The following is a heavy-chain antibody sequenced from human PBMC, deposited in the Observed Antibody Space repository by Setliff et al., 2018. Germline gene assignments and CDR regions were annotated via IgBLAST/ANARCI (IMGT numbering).Heavy chain of an antibody. V-gene: IGHV4-39*01. CDR3: RFWSGYYKNDY. D-gene: IGHD3-3*01. CDR2: IYFNGNT. CDR1: GGSISSSDHY. Sequence: SETLYLTCSVSGGSISSSDHYWGWLRQPPGKGLEWIANIYFNGNTNRKPSLKSRVTISIDTSKNQFSLRLSSVTAADTAVYYCRFWSGYYKNDYWGQGTLVTVSS. J-gene: IGHJ4*02.